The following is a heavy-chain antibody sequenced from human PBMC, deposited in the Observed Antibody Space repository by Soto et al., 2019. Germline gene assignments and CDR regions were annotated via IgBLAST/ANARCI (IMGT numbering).Heavy chain of an antibody. J-gene: IGHJ6*02. CDR1: GGTFSSYA. V-gene: IGHV1-69*13. Sequence: SVKVSCKXSGGTFSSYAISWVRQAPGQGLEWMGGIIPIFGTANYAQKFQGRVTITADESTSTAYMELSSLRSEDTAVYYCARDRSIVATIYNYYGMDVWGQGTTVTVSS. D-gene: IGHD5-12*01. CDR2: IIPIFGTA. CDR3: ARDRSIVATIYNYYGMDV.